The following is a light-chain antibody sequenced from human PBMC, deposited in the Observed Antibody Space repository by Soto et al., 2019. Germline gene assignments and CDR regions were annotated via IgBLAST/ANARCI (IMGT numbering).Light chain of an antibody. CDR2: GAS. V-gene: IGKV3-11*01. J-gene: IGKJ3*01. CDR3: QQRSNRPPWT. CDR1: QSVDTY. Sequence: EVVLTQSPATLSLSPGESATLSYRASQSVDTYLAWYQQKPGQPPRLLIYGASNRATGIPARFSGSGSGTDFTLTITALEPEDFAVYYCQQRSNRPPWTFGPGTKV.